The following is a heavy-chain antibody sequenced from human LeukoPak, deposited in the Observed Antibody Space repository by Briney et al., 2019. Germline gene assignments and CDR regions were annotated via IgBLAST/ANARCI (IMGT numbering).Heavy chain of an antibody. CDR1: GGSISSYY. Sequence: PSETLSLTCTVSGGSISSYYWSWIRQPPGKGLEWIGYIYYSGSTNYNPSLKSRVTISVDTSKNQFSLKLSSVTAADTAVYYCARHRPDSWSGYYTWFDYWGQGTLVTVSS. CDR2: IYYSGST. D-gene: IGHD3-3*01. V-gene: IGHV4-59*08. CDR3: ARHRPDSWSGYYTWFDY. J-gene: IGHJ4*02.